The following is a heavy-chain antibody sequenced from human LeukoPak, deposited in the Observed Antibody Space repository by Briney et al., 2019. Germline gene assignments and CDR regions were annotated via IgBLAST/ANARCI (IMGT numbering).Heavy chain of an antibody. CDR2: IYYSGST. CDR3: ARAGWSHMGDWFDP. J-gene: IGHJ5*02. V-gene: IGHV4-59*01. CDR1: GGSISSYY. D-gene: IGHD3-16*01. Sequence: PSETLSLTCTVSGGSISSYYWSWIRQPPGKGLEWIGYIYYSGSTNYNPSLKSRVTISVDTSKTQFSLKLSSVTAADTAVYYCARAGWSHMGDWFDPWGQGTLVTVSS.